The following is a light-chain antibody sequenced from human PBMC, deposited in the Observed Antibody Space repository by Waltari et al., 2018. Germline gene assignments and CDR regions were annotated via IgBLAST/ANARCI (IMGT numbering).Light chain of an antibody. CDR2: KAS. Sequence: DIQMTQSPSTLSASVGDRVTITCRASQNIINWLAWYQQNPGKAPKLLIYKASSLESGVPSRFSGSGSGTEFTLTISSLQPDDFATYYCQQYNSYLSFGQGTKLEIK. CDR1: QNIINW. V-gene: IGKV1-5*03. J-gene: IGKJ2*01. CDR3: QQYNSYLS.